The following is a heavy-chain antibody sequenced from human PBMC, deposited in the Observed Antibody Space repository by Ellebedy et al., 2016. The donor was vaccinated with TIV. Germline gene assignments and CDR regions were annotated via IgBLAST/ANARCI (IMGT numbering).Heavy chain of an antibody. Sequence: GESLKISXAASGFIVSTNGVSWVRQAPAKGLEWVSVFYYDGSTYYADSVKGRFTVSRDNSKNTVYLQMESLRADDGAVYYWVGAYRGGGGGEFAHWGQGTLVTVSS. J-gene: IGHJ1*01. V-gene: IGHV3-53*01. D-gene: IGHD3-16*01. CDR1: GFIVSTNG. CDR3: VGAYRGGGGGEFAH. CDR2: FYYDGST.